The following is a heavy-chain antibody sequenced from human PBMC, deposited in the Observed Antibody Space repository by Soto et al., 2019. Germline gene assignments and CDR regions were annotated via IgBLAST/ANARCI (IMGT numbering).Heavy chain of an antibody. D-gene: IGHD3-9*01. CDR1: GFTFSSYG. CDR2: ISYDGSNK. V-gene: IGHV3-30*18. J-gene: IGHJ4*02. CDR3: AKQTALRYFDWLSSHVDY. Sequence: GGSLRLSCAASGFTFSSYGMHWVRQAPGKGLEWVAVISYDGSNKYYADSVKGRFTISRDNSKNTLYLQMNSLRAEDTAVYYCAKQTALRYFDWLSSHVDYWGQGTLVTVSS.